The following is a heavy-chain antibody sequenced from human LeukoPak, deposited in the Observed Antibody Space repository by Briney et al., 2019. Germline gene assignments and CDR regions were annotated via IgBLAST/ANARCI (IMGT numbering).Heavy chain of an antibody. CDR2: IYSGGST. J-gene: IGHJ6*03. V-gene: IGHV3-66*01. Sequence: GGSLRLSCAASGFTVSSNYMSWVRQAPGKGLEWVSVIYSGGSTYYADSVKGRFTISRDNSKNTLYLQMNSLRAEDTAVYYCARERKPGIAVAGAGGRDYYYMDVWGKGTTVTVSS. D-gene: IGHD6-19*01. CDR1: GFTVSSNY. CDR3: ARERKPGIAVAGAGGRDYYYMDV.